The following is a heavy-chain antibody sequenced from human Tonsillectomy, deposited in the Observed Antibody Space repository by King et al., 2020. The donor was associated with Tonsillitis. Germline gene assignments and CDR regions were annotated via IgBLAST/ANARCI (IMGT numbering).Heavy chain of an antibody. CDR1: GFTFGNYG. D-gene: IGHD3-16*02. J-gene: IGHJ2*01. CDR2: IAYDASYE. CDR3: AKDCIALSDWYFDL. V-gene: IGHV3-30*18. Sequence: VQLVESGGGVVQPGTSLRLSCAASGFTFGNYGMHWVRRAPGKGLEWVALIAYDASYENYADSVKGRFTISRDNSKNTLYLEMNSLRVEDTAVYYCAKDCIALSDWYFDLWGRGTLVTVSS.